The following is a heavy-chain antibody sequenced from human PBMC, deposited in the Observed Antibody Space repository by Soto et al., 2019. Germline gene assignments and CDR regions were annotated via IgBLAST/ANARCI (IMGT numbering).Heavy chain of an antibody. CDR2: IYYSGST. V-gene: IGHV4-39*01. CDR1: GGSISSSSYY. D-gene: IGHD3-10*01. Sequence: QLQLQESGPGLVEPSETLSLTCTVSGGSISSSSYYWGWIRQPPGKGLEWIGSIYYSGSTSYNPCLRSRVAISVDTSRNQFSRKLSSVTAADTALYYCARLGIPIVRGVISYTPPSFDYWGLGTLVTVSS. J-gene: IGHJ4*02. CDR3: ARLGIPIVRGVISYTPPSFDY.